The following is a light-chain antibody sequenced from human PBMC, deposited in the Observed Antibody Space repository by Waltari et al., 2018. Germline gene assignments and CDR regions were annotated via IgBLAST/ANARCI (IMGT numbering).Light chain of an antibody. CDR1: QSLLHSNGNTY. J-gene: IGKJ3*01. CDR3: VQLIAFPFT. V-gene: IGKV2-40*01. Sequence: IVLTQTPLSLPITPGEPASISCRSTQSLLHSNGNTYLHWYLQKPGQSPQVLIYGGSNRASGVPDRFSGSGSGTDFTLKISKVEAEDVGVYYCVQLIAFPFTFGPGTKLDIK. CDR2: GGS.